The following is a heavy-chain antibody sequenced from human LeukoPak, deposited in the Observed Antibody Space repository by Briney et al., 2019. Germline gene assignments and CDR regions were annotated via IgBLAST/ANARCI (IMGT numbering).Heavy chain of an antibody. Sequence: SVNVSCKASGGTFSSYGIRWVRQAPGQGLVWMGGIIPIFGTANYAQKFQGRVTITADESTSTAYMELSSLRSEDTAVYYCARDRGTNYYDSSGYYSPTSWGQGTLVTVSS. CDR2: IIPIFGTA. V-gene: IGHV1-69*13. J-gene: IGHJ5*02. CDR1: GGTFSSYG. D-gene: IGHD3-22*01. CDR3: ARDRGTNYYDSSGYYSPTS.